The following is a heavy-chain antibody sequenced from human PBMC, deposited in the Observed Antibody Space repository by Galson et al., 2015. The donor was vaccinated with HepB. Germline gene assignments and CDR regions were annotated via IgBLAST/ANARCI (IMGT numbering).Heavy chain of an antibody. D-gene: IGHD1-1*01. V-gene: IGHV3-21*01. CDR3: ARGPGTTLGVRGYYFDY. Sequence: SLRLSCAASGFTFSSYSMNWVRQAPGKGLEWVSSISSSSSYIYYADSVKGRFTISRDNAKNSLYLQMNSLRAEDTAVYYCARGPGTTLGVRGYYFDYWGQGTLVTVSS. J-gene: IGHJ4*02. CDR2: ISSSSSYI. CDR1: GFTFSSYS.